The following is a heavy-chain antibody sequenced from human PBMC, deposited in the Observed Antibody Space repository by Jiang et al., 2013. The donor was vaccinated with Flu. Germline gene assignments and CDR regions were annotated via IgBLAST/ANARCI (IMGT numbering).Heavy chain of an antibody. CDR3: ARDHYDSSGSYRGVY. D-gene: IGHD3-22*01. CDR1: GFTFSSYS. V-gene: IGHV3-21*01. J-gene: IGHJ4*02. CDR2: ISSSSSYI. Sequence: VQLLESGGGLVKPGGSLRLSCAASGFTFSSYSMNWVRQAPGKGLEWVSSISSSSSYIYYADSVKGRFTISRDNAKNSLYLQMNSLRAEDTAVYYCARDHYDSSGSYRGVYWGQGTLGHRLL.